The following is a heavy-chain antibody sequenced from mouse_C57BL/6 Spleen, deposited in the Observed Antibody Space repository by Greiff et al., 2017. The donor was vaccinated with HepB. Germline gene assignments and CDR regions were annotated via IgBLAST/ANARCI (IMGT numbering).Heavy chain of an antibody. Sequence: VQLQQSGAELVKPGASVKLSCKASGYTFTSYWMHWVKQRPGQGLEWIGMIHPNSGSTNYNEKFKSKATLTVDKSSSTAYMQLSSLTSEDSAVYYCAREWPHEEYFDYWGQGTTLTVSS. CDR2: IHPNSGST. CDR1: GYTFTSYW. CDR3: AREWPHEEYFDY. D-gene: IGHD1-3*01. J-gene: IGHJ2*01. V-gene: IGHV1-64*01.